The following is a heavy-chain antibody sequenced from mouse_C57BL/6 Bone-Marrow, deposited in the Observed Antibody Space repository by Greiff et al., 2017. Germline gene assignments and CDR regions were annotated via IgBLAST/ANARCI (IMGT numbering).Heavy chain of an antibody. CDR2: IDPANGNT. D-gene: IGHD1-1*01. V-gene: IGHV14-3*01. CDR3: ESPHYYGSSYNAMDY. J-gene: IGHJ4*01. Sequence: EVQRVESVAELVRPGASVKLSCTASGFNIKNTYMHWVKQRPEQGLEWIGRIDPANGNTKYAPKFQGKATITADTSSNTAYLQLSSLTSEDTAIYYCESPHYYGSSYNAMDYWGQGTSVTVSS. CDR1: GFNIKNTY.